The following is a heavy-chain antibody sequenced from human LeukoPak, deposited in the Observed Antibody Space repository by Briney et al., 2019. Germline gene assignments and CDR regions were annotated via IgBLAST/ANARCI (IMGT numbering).Heavy chain of an antibody. Sequence: ASVKVSCKASGYTFTSYYMHWVRQAPGQGLEWMGWISAYNGNTNYAQKLQGRVTMTTDTSTSTAYMELRSLRSDDTAVYYCARDVITMVRGVIPGGYWGQGTLVTVSS. CDR1: GYTFTSYY. CDR2: ISAYNGNT. CDR3: ARDVITMVRGVIPGGY. J-gene: IGHJ4*02. D-gene: IGHD3-10*01. V-gene: IGHV1-18*04.